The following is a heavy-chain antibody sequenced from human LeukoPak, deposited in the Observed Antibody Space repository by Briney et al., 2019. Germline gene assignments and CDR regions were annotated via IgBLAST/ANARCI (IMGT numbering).Heavy chain of an antibody. CDR1: GFTFSSYA. V-gene: IGHV3-23*01. J-gene: IGHJ4*02. CDR2: ICGGGGST. CDR3: AKDEGSGWRYYIDY. Sequence: GGSLRLSCAASGFTFSSYAMSWVRQAPGKGVEGVSAICGGGGSTYSTDSVKGRFTISRYNSKNTLYLQMNSLRAEDTAVYHCAKDEGSGWRYYIDYWGEGTLVTV. D-gene: IGHD6-19*01.